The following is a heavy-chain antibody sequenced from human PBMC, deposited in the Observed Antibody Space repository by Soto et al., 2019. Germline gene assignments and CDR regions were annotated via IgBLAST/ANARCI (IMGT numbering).Heavy chain of an antibody. CDR1: GGTFSSYA. V-gene: IGHV1-69*13. J-gene: IGHJ6*02. CDR2: IIPIFGTA. Sequence: WASVKVSCKASGGTFSSYAISWVRQAPGQGLEWMGGIIPIFGTANYAQKFQGRVTITADESTSTAYMELSSLRSEDTAVYYCARVMDPYYYYYGMDVWGQGTTVTVSS. CDR3: ARVMDPYYYYYGMDV. D-gene: IGHD2-2*03.